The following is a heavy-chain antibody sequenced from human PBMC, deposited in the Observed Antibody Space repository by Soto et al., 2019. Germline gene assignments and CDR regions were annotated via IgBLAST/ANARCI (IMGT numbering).Heavy chain of an antibody. D-gene: IGHD3-22*01. CDR3: AKRHDSSGYYYFDY. J-gene: IGHJ4*02. Sequence: HPGGSLRLSCAASGFTFSSYAMSWVRQAPGKGLEWVSAISGSGGSTYYADSVKGRFTISRDNSKNTLYLQMNSLRAEDTAVYYCAKRHDSSGYYYFDYWGQGTLVTVSS. CDR1: GFTFSSYA. V-gene: IGHV3-23*01. CDR2: ISGSGGST.